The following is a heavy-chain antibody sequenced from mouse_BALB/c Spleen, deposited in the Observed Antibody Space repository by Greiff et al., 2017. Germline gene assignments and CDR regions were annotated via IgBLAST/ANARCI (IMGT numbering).Heavy chain of an antibody. CDR1: GFTFSSYA. CDR3: ARGNYRFGSYYFDY. Sequence: EVNVVESGGGLVKPGGSLKLSCAASGFTFSSYAMSWVRQTPEKRLEWVASISSGGSTYYPDSVKGRFTISRDNARNILYLQMSSLRSEDTAMYYCARGNYRFGSYYFDYWGQGTTLTVSS. CDR2: ISSGGST. D-gene: IGHD2-14*01. V-gene: IGHV5-6-5*01. J-gene: IGHJ2*01.